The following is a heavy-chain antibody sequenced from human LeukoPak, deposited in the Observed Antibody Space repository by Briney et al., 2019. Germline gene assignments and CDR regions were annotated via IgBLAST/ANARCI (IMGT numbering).Heavy chain of an antibody. CDR2: IYHSGST. CDR3: ARDSGYSSRWDNWFDP. Sequence: SETLSLACAVSGGSISSSNWWSWVRQPPGKGLEWIGEIYHSGSTNYNPSFKSRVTISVDKSKNQFSLKLSSVTAADTAVYYCARDSGYSSRWDNWFDPWGQGTLVTVSS. J-gene: IGHJ5*02. D-gene: IGHD6-13*01. CDR1: GGSISSSNW. V-gene: IGHV4-4*02.